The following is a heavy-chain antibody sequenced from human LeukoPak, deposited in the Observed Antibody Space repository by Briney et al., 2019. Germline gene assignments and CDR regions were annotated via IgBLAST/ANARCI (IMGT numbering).Heavy chain of an antibody. J-gene: IGHJ5*02. Sequence: PSETLSLTCTGSGGSISSYYWSWIRHSAGKGLEGIGRIYGDGTITYNPSLRSRGTMSLDTSKNQFSLRLTSVTAADTAMYYCTRDSGTTGEVKFDPWGQGTPVTVSS. V-gene: IGHV4-4*07. CDR1: GGSISSYY. CDR3: TRDSGTTGEVKFDP. CDR2: IYGDGTI. D-gene: IGHD3-10*01.